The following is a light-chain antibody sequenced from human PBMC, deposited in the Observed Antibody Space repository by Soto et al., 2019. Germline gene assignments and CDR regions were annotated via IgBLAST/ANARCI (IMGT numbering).Light chain of an antibody. J-gene: IGLJ3*02. CDR1: SSDVGNYNL. CDR2: EVS. Sequence: QSALTQPASVSGSPGQSITISCTGTSSDVGNYNLVSWYQQHPGKAPKLMIYEVSKRPSGVSNRFSGSKSGNTASLTISGLQAEDEADYFCCSYAGSNTFVVIGGGTKVTVL. V-gene: IGLV2-23*02. CDR3: CSYAGSNTFVV.